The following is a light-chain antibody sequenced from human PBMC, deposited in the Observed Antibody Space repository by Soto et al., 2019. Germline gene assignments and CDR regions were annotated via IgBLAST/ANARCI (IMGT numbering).Light chain of an antibody. CDR1: QSISSW. V-gene: IGKV1-5*03. J-gene: IGKJ1*01. CDR2: KAS. Sequence: DIQMTQSPSTLSASVGDRVTITCRASQSISSWLAWYQQKPGKAPKLLIYKASSLESGVPSRFSGSGSGTEFTLTISSLQPDDFATYYCQQYISYSRWTFGQGTKVDIK. CDR3: QQYISYSRWT.